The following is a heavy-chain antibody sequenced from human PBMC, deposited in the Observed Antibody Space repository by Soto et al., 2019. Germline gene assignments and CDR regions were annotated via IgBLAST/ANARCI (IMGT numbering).Heavy chain of an antibody. V-gene: IGHV4-4*02. D-gene: IGHD2-21*02. CDR3: ARGLNTAMDPWHFDS. Sequence: SETLSLTCTVSGDSMSSFTYWTWVRQPPGKGLEWIGEIYQSGSTNYNPSLKSRVTISADKSNNQFSLRLSSVTAADTAVYYCARGLNTAMDPWHFDSWDQGTLVTVSS. CDR2: IYQSGST. CDR1: GDSMSSFTY. J-gene: IGHJ4*02.